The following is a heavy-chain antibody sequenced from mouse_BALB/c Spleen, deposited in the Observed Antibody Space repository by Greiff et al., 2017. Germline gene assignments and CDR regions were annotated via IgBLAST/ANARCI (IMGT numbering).Heavy chain of an antibody. D-gene: IGHD2-3*01. V-gene: IGHV14-1*02. J-gene: IGHJ4*01. Sequence: VQLQQSGAELVRPGALVKLSCKASGFNIKDYYMHWVKQRPEQGLEWIGWIDPENGNTIYDPKFKGMASITADTSSNTAYLQLSSLTSEDTAVYYCASGGLLPCHDLDYWGQGTTVTVAS. CDR1: GFNIKDYY. CDR2: IDPENGNT. CDR3: ASGGLLPCHDLDY.